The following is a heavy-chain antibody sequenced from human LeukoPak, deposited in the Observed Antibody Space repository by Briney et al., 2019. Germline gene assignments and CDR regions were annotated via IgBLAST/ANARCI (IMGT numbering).Heavy chain of an antibody. CDR1: GYTFTGYY. V-gene: IGHV1-2*02. D-gene: IGHD6-13*01. CDR3: SRDGTYSSRWY. J-gene: IGHJ4*02. Sequence: SVKVSCKASGYTFTGYYMHWVRQAPGQGLEWMGLINTNSGGTNSSQKFQGRVTMTSDTAISKTYMELSRLSSDDPAVDYCSRDGTYSSRWYWGQGTLVTVSS. CDR2: INTNSGGT.